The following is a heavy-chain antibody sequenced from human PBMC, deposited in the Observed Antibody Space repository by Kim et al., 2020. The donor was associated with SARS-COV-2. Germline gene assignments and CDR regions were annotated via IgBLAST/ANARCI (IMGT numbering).Heavy chain of an antibody. V-gene: IGHV1-3*01. Sequence: ASVKVSCKASGYTFTSYAMHWVRQAPGQRLEWMGWINAGNGNTKYSQKFQGRVTITRDTSASTAYMELSSLRSEDTAVYYCARGVPAAMSGRYFVYWGQGTLVTVSS. CDR2: INAGNGNT. J-gene: IGHJ4*02. CDR1: GYTFTSYA. CDR3: ARGVPAAMSGRYFVY. D-gene: IGHD2-2*01.